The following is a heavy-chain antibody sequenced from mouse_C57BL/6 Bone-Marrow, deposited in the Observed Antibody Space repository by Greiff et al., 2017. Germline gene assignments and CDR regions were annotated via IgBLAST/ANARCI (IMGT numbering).Heavy chain of an antibody. CDR2: ISYDGSN. CDR3: AREGGPLLRYDY. D-gene: IGHD1-1*01. J-gene: IGHJ2*01. Sequence: DVQLVESGPGLVKPSQSLSLTCSVTGYSITSGYYWNWIRQFPGNKLEWMGYISYDGSNNYNPSLKNRISITRDTSKNQFFLKLNSVTTEDTATYYCAREGGPLLRYDYWGQGTTLTVSS. CDR1: GYSITSGYY. V-gene: IGHV3-6*01.